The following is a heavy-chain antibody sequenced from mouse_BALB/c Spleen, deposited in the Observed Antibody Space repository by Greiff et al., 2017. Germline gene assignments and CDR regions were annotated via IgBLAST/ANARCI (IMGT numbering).Heavy chain of an antibody. Sequence: EVQLVESGGGLVQPGGSLKLSCAASGFTFSSYGMSWVRQTPDKRLELVATINSNGGSTYYPDSVKGRFTISRDNAKNTLYLQMSRLKSEDTAMYYCARGNGYDVGWYFDVWGAGTTVTVSS. D-gene: IGHD2-2*01. J-gene: IGHJ1*01. CDR1: GFTFSSYG. CDR3: ARGNGYDVGWYFDV. V-gene: IGHV5-6-3*01. CDR2: INSNGGST.